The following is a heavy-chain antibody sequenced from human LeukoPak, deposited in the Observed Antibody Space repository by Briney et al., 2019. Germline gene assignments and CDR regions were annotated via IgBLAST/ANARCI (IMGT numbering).Heavy chain of an antibody. J-gene: IGHJ3*02. CDR3: ARHGSYYYGDTFDI. Sequence: SETLSLTCAVYGGSFSVYYWSWIRQPPGKGLEWIGSIYYSGSTYYNPSLKSRVTISVDTSKNQFSLKLSSVTAADTAVYYCARHGSYYYGDTFDIWGQGTMVTVSS. CDR1: GGSFSVYY. CDR2: IYYSGST. V-gene: IGHV4-34*01. D-gene: IGHD3-22*01.